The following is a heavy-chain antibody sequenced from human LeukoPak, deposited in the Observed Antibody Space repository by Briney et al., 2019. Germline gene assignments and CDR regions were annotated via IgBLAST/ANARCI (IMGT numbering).Heavy chain of an antibody. CDR2: ITISGHTK. Sequence: GGSLRLSCAASAFGLSADEMNWVPQAPGKGLEWIADITISGHTKNYADSVKGRFTISRDNAGTSLYLQMNSLRVEDTGVYYCARGDPHAYLWGRGTLVTVSS. CDR1: AFGLSADE. CDR3: ARGDPHAYL. J-gene: IGHJ2*01. V-gene: IGHV3-48*03.